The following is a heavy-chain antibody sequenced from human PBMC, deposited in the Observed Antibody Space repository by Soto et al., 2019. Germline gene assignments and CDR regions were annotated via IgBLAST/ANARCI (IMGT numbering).Heavy chain of an antibody. V-gene: IGHV4-31*03. Sequence: QVQLQESGPGLVKPSQTLSLTCTVSGGSISSGGYYWSWIRQHPGKGLEWIGYIYYSGSTYYNPSLKSRVTISVDTSKNRYSLKLSSVTAADTAVYYCARVPSPYYYDSSGHAFDIWGQGTMVTVSS. J-gene: IGHJ3*02. CDR1: GGSISSGGYY. D-gene: IGHD3-22*01. CDR3: ARVPSPYYYDSSGHAFDI. CDR2: IYYSGST.